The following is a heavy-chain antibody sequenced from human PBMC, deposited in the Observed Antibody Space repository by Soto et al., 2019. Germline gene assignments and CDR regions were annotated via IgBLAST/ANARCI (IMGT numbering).Heavy chain of an antibody. CDR2: IYYSGST. J-gene: IGHJ4*02. V-gene: IGHV4-30-4*01. CDR3: ASRHSSPYFDY. CDR1: GGSISSGDYY. Sequence: QVQLQESGPGLVKPSQTLSLTCTVSGGSISSGDYYWSWIRQPPGKGLEWIGSIYYSGSTYYNPSLKRRVTISVDTSKNQFSLKLNSVTAADTAVYHCASRHSSPYFDYWGQGTLVTVSS. D-gene: IGHD6-13*01.